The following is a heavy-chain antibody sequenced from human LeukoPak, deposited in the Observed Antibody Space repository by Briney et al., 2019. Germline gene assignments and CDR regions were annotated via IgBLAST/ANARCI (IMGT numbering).Heavy chain of an antibody. V-gene: IGHV4-39*07. CDR3: AKSYGYGLVDI. CDR1: GGSINTPNYY. D-gene: IGHD3-10*01. J-gene: IGHJ3*02. CDR2: IFYSGGT. Sequence: TSETLSLTCTVSGGSINTPNYYWGWIRQTPGKGLEWIGNIFYSGGTYYSPSLTTRVTITLDTSRNQVFLKLNSVTAADTSGFCCAKSYGYGLVDIWGQRTMVTVSS.